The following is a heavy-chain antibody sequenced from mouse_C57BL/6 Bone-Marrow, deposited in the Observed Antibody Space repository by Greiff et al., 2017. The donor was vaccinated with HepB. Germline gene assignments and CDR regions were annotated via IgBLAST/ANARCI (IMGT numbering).Heavy chain of an antibody. V-gene: IGHV1-55*01. D-gene: IGHD2-4*01. CDR3: ARSGIYDEYGWDFDV. J-gene: IGHJ1*03. CDR1: GYTFTSYW. CDR2: IYPGSGST. Sequence: QVQLQQPGAELVKPGASVKMSCKASGYTFTSYWITWVKQRPGQGLEWIGDIYPGSGSTNYNEKFKSKATLTVDTSSSTAYMQLSSLTSEDSAVYYCARSGIYDEYGWDFDVWGTGTTVTVSS.